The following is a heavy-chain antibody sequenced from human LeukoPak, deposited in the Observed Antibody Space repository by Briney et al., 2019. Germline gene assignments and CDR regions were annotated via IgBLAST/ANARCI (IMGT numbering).Heavy chain of an antibody. J-gene: IGHJ6*03. V-gene: IGHV1-18*01. CDR3: ARLQFGGSISRYYYYYTDF. CDR2: ISAYNGTT. CDR1: GYIFINYG. Sequence: GASVKVSCKASGYIFINYGISWVRQAPGQGLEWMGWISAYNGTTDYAQKFQGRVTMTTDTSTTTAYMEVRSLRSDDTAVYYCARLQFGGSISRYYYYYTDFWGKGTTVTVSS. D-gene: IGHD5-24*01.